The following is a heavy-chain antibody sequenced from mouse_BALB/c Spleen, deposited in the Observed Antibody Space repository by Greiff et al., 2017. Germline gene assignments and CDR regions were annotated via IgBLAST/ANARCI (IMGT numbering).Heavy chain of an antibody. D-gene: IGHD1-2*01. CDR2: IWAGGST. Sequence: VKLVESGPGLVAPSQSLSITCTVSGFSLTSYGVHWVRQPPGKGLEWLGVIWAGGSTNYNSALMSRLSISKDNSKSQVFLKMNSLQTDDTAMYYCARATLLRLPFDYWGQGTTLTVSS. J-gene: IGHJ2*01. CDR3: ARATLLRLPFDY. V-gene: IGHV2-9*02. CDR1: GFSLTSYG.